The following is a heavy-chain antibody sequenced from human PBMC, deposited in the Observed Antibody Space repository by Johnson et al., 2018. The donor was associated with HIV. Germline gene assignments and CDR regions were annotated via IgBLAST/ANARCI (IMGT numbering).Heavy chain of an antibody. CDR1: GFTFSSYW. Sequence: VQLLESGGALIQPGGSLRLSCAASGFTFSSYWMSWVRQAPGKGLEWVANINQDGSEKYYVDSVKGRFTISRDNAKNSLYLQMNSLRAEDTAMYYCARDLRVGAIDAFDIWGQGTMVTVAS. CDR2: INQDGSEK. D-gene: IGHD1-26*01. CDR3: ARDLRVGAIDAFDI. V-gene: IGHV3-7*05. J-gene: IGHJ3*02.